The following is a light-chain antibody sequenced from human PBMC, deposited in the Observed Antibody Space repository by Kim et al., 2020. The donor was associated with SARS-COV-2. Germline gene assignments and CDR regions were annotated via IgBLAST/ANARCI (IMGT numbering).Light chain of an antibody. CDR3: AAWDDSLSGLV. CDR2: RNN. J-gene: IGLJ2*01. CDR1: RSNIGSNY. Sequence: GQSVTISCSGSRSNIGSNYVYWYQQLPGTAPKLLIYRNNQRPSGVPDRFSGSKSGTSASLAISGLRSEDEADYYCAAWDDSLSGLVFGGGTQLTVL. V-gene: IGLV1-47*01.